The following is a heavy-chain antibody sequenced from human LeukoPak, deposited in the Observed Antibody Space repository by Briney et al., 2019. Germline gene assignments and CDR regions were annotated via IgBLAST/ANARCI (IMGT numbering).Heavy chain of an antibody. V-gene: IGHV1-18*01. J-gene: IGHJ6*01. CDR1: VYTLSRYW. CDR2: ISAYNGNT. CDR3: ARAGLNIVRRVGSYAYYYAVHV. Sequence: ASVKVTCNAPVYTLSRYWCSSGWQAPGQGLEWMGWISAYNGNTNYAQKLQGRVTTTTDTSTSTAYMELRSLRSDDTAVYYSARAGLNIVRRVGSYAYYYAVHVWGQGTTVTVSS. D-gene: IGHD3-10*01.